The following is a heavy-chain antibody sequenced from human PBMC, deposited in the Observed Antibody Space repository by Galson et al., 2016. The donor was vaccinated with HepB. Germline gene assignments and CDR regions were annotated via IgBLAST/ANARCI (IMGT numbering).Heavy chain of an antibody. D-gene: IGHD3-22*01. J-gene: IGHJ4*02. CDR2: INSYTGNP. CDR3: AKTYDSTGHYADY. V-gene: IGHV7-4-1*01. Sequence: SVKVSCKGFGYTFSSYTMMWVRQAPGHGLEWMGGINSYTGNPTYAQGLTGRFVFSVDTSVSTAYLHIDSLKPEDTAVYFCAKTYDSTGHYADYWGQGTLLTVSS. CDR1: GYTFSSYT.